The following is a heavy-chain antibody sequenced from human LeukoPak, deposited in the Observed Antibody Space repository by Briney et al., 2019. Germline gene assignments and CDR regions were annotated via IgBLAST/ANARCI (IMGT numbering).Heavy chain of an antibody. Sequence: SETLSLTCTVSGGSISSGSYYWSWIRQPAGKGLEWIGRIYTSGSTNYNPSLKSRVTMSVDTSKNQFSLKLSSVTAADTAVYYCARDTNPPGAFDIWGQGTMVTVSS. J-gene: IGHJ3*02. CDR1: GGSISSGSYY. V-gene: IGHV4-61*02. CDR3: ARDTNPPGAFDI. CDR2: IYTSGST.